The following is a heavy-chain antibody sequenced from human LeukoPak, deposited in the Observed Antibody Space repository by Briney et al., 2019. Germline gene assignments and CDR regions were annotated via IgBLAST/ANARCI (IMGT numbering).Heavy chain of an antibody. D-gene: IGHD6-13*01. V-gene: IGHV3-13*01. J-gene: IGHJ5*02. CDR3: AKDSTPYSSSWYVTWFDP. CDR1: GFTFSSYD. CDR2: IGTAGDT. Sequence: PGGSLRLSCAASGFTFSSYDMHWVRQATGKGLEWVSAIGTAGDTYYPGSVKGRFTISRDNAKNSLYLQMNSLRAEDTALYYCAKDSTPYSSSWYVTWFDPWGQGTLVTVSS.